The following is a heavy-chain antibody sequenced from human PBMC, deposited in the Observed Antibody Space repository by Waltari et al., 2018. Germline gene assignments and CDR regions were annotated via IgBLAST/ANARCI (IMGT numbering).Heavy chain of an antibody. J-gene: IGHJ3*02. Sequence: QVQLVQSGAEVKKPGASVKVSCKASGYTFTGYYMHWVRQAPGQGLEWMGRINPNSGGTNYAQKCQGSVTMTRDTSISTAYMELSRLRSDDTAVYYCARDNTEGEQQLVDDAFDIWGQGTMVTVSS. CDR1: GYTFTGYY. V-gene: IGHV1-2*06. CDR3: ARDNTEGEQQLVDDAFDI. D-gene: IGHD6-13*01. CDR2: INPNSGGT.